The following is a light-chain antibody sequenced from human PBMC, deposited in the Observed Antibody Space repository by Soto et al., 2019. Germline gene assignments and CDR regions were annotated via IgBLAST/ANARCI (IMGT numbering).Light chain of an antibody. CDR3: QQVNSYPLT. V-gene: IGKV1-9*01. CDR2: AAS. CDR1: QGISSY. J-gene: IGKJ4*01. Sequence: DIQLTQSPSFLSASVGDRVTITCRASQGISSYLAWFHQKPGKAPKLLIYAASTLQSGVPSRFSGSGSGTDFTLTISSLQPEDFATYYCQQVNSYPLTFGGGTKVEIK.